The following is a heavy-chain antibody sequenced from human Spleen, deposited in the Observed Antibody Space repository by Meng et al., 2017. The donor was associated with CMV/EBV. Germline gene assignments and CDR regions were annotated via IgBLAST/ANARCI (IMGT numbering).Heavy chain of an antibody. D-gene: IGHD4-17*01. V-gene: IGHV3-30*04. CDR1: TFTLSSYA. J-gene: IGHJ4*02. CDR2: TSYDGSYK. Sequence: GESLKISCAASTFTLSSYAMHWVRQAPGKGLEWVTLTSYDGSYKKYAASVKGRFTISRDDFRNTLYLQMNDLRLTDTAVYYCARDFDGDNVLDHWGQGALVTVSS. CDR3: ARDFDGDNVLDH.